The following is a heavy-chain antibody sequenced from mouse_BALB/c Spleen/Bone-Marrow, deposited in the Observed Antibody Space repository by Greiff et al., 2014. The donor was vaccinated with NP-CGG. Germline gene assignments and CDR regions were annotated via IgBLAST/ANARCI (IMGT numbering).Heavy chain of an antibody. J-gene: IGHJ4*01. Sequence: VMLVESGPGLVAPSQSLSITCTVSGFSLTSYGVHWVRQPPGKGLEWLGVIWADGSTNYNSALMSRLSISKDNSKSQVFLKMNSLQTDDTAMYYCSRITTATGAMDHWGQGTSVTVSS. CDR1: GFSLTSYG. CDR2: IWADGST. CDR3: SRITTATGAMDH. D-gene: IGHD1-2*01. V-gene: IGHV2-9*02.